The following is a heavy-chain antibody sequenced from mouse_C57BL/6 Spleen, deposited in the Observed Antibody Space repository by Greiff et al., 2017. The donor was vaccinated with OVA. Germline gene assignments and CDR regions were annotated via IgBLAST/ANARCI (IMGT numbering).Heavy chain of an antibody. J-gene: IGHJ2*01. CDR1: GFTFSSYA. V-gene: IGHV5-4*01. D-gene: IGHD2-4*01. Sequence: EVHLVESGGGLVKPGGSLKLSCAASGFTFSSYAMSWVRQTPEKRLEWVATISDGGSYTYYPDNVKGRFTISRDTAKNNLYLQMSHLKSEDTAMYYCASFYYDYGFDYWGQGTTLTVSS. CDR2: ISDGGSYT. CDR3: ASFYYDYGFDY.